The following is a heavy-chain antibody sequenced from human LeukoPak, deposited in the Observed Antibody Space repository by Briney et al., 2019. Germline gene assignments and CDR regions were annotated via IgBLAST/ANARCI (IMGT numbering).Heavy chain of an antibody. J-gene: IGHJ4*02. CDR1: GGSISSYY. Sequence: PSETLSLTCTVSGGSISSYYWSWIRQPPGKGLEWIGYIYYSGSTNYNPSLKSRVTISVDTSKNQFSLKLSSVTAADTAVYYCARGGWARGSLSDYWGQGTLVTVSS. D-gene: IGHD1-26*01. V-gene: IGHV4-59*01. CDR3: ARGGWARGSLSDY. CDR2: IYYSGST.